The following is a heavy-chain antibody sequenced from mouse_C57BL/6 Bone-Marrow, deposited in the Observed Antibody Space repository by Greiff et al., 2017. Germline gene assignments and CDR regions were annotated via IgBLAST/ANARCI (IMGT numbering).Heavy chain of an antibody. J-gene: IGHJ4*01. V-gene: IGHV2-6*03. CDR2: IWSDGST. CDR1: GFSLTSYG. Sequence: VQLQESGPGLVAPSQSLSITCTVSGFSLTSYGVHWVRQPPGKGLEWLVVIWSDGSTTYNSALKSRLSISKDNSKSQVFLKMNSLQTDDTAMYYCARIYDGYLYYAMDYWGQGTSVTVSS. D-gene: IGHD2-3*01. CDR3: ARIYDGYLYYAMDY.